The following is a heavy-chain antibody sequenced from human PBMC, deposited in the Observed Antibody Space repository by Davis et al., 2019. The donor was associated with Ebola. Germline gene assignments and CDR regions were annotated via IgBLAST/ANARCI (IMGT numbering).Heavy chain of an antibody. CDR2: IIPLLGSA. J-gene: IGHJ2*01. CDR1: GGTFSSSA. Sequence: SVKVSCKPSGGTFSSSAPNWMRQAPGQGLEWMGGIIPLLGSATYAQQFQGRLTITAADSTGTAYMELYSLTSEDTAVYYCARDFYDSTDYPSRYFDVWGPGTLVTVSS. D-gene: IGHD3-22*01. V-gene: IGHV1-69*13. CDR3: ARDFYDSTDYPSRYFDV.